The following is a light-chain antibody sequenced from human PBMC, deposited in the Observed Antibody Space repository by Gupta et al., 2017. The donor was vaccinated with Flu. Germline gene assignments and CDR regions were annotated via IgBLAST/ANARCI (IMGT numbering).Light chain of an antibody. J-gene: IGLJ1*01. CDR1: SSDVGRSDS. Sequence: SALPQPASVSGSPGPSLTISCTGTSSDVGRSDSVSWYQQHPGKAPKLLIYAVSNRPSVVSSRFSGSKSVTTASLTISGLQAEDETDYYCSSYTSISTFYVFGTGTKFTVL. V-gene: IGLV2-14*03. CDR2: AVS. CDR3: SSYTSISTFYV.